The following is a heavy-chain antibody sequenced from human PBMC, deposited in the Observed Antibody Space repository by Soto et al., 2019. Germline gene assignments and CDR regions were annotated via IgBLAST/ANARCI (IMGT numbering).Heavy chain of an antibody. CDR3: ARTSEYSGYDLDY. D-gene: IGHD5-12*01. V-gene: IGHV1-18*01. CDR1: GYTFTNYG. Sequence: ASVKVSCEASGYTFTNYGISWVRQAPGQGLEWMGWISTYNGNTNSAQKVQGRVTMTTDTSTTTAHMELWSLRSDDTAVYYCARTSEYSGYDLDYWGQGTLVTVS. CDR2: ISTYNGNT. J-gene: IGHJ4*02.